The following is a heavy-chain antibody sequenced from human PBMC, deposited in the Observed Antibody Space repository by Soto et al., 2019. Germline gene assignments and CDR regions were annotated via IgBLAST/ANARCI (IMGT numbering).Heavy chain of an antibody. Sequence: QVQLQESGPGLVKPSETLSLTCTVSGGSVSSGSYYWSWIRQPPGKGLEWIGYIYYSGSTNYNPSPKSRVTISVDTSKNQFSLKLSSVTAADTAVYYCARADREDAGACSMDVWGQGTTVTVSS. V-gene: IGHV4-61*01. CDR1: GGSVSSGSYY. D-gene: IGHD1-26*01. J-gene: IGHJ6*02. CDR3: ARADREDAGACSMDV. CDR2: IYYSGST.